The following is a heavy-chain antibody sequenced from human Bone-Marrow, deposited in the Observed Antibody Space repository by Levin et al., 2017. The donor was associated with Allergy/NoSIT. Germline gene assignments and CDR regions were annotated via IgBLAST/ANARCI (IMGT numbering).Heavy chain of an antibody. CDR1: GYAFTNYE. V-gene: IGHV1-8*01. CDR3: ARAGGSGPIGHYYGMDV. Sequence: ASVKVSCKASGYAFTNYEINWVRQATGQGPEWLAWMNPNFGTTGYAQKFQGRVTMTRNTSTSTAYMELSSLTFEDSALYYCARAGGSGPIGHYYGMDVWGQGTTVAVSS. CDR2: MNPNFGTT. D-gene: IGHD3-10*01. J-gene: IGHJ6*02.